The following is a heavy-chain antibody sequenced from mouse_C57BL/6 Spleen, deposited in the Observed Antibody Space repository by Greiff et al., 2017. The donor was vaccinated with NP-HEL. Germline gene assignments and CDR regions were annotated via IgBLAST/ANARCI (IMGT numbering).Heavy chain of an antibody. CDR1: GYTFTSYW. D-gene: IGHD1-1*01. Sequence: QVQLQQPGAELVKPGASVKLSCKASGYTFTSYWMHWVKQRPGQGLEWIGMIHPNSGSTNYNEKFKSKATLTVDKSSSTAYMQLSSLTSEDSAVYDCARDVTTVVADYFDYWGQGTTLTVSS. V-gene: IGHV1-64*01. CDR2: IHPNSGST. CDR3: ARDVTTVVADYFDY. J-gene: IGHJ2*01.